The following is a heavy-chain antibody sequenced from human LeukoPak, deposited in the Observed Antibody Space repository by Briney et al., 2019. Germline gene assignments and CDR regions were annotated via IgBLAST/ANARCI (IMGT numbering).Heavy chain of an antibody. CDR1: GGSISSGSYY. Sequence: PSQTLSLTCTVSGGSISSGSYYWSWIRQPAGKGLEWIGRIYTSGSTNYNPSLKSRVTMSVDTSKNQFSLKLSSVTAADTAVYYCATGYCSSTSCFDYWGQGTLVTVSS. V-gene: IGHV4-61*02. D-gene: IGHD2-2*03. J-gene: IGHJ4*02. CDR2: IYTSGST. CDR3: ATGYCSSTSCFDY.